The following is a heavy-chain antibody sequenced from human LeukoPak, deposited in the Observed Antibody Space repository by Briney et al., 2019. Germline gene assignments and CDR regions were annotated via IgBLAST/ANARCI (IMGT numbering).Heavy chain of an antibody. CDR3: ARTLSYYYDSSGRQYYYYYYGMDV. J-gene: IGHJ6*02. CDR1: GFTFRTYW. V-gene: IGHV3-7*01. CDR2: IKQDGSEK. D-gene: IGHD3-22*01. Sequence: SGGSLRLSCAASGFTFRTYWMSWVRQAPGKGLEWVANIKQDGSEKYYVDSVKGRFTLSRDNAKNSLYLQMNSLRAEDTAVYYCARTLSYYYDSSGRQYYYYYYGMDVWGQGTTVTVSS.